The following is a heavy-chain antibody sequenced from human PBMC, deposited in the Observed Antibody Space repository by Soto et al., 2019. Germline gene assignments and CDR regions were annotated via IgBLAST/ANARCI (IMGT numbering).Heavy chain of an antibody. CDR3: ARTDSSGYYSSAEYFQH. CDR1: GGSISSGDYY. Sequence: QVQLQESGPGLVKPSQTLSLTCTVSGGSISSGDYYWSWIRQPPGKGLEWIGYIYYSGSTYYNPSLKSRVTISVDTSNNQSSLKLSSVTASDTAVYYCARTDSSGYYSSAEYFQHWGQGTLVTVSS. J-gene: IGHJ1*01. V-gene: IGHV4-30-4*01. CDR2: IYYSGST. D-gene: IGHD3-22*01.